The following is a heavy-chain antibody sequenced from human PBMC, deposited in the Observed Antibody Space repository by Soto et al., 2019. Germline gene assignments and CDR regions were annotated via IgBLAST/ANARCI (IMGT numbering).Heavy chain of an antibody. V-gene: IGHV4-31*03. CDR3: ARGETDYWFDS. CDR2: IYYRGNT. J-gene: IGHJ5*01. Sequence: QVQLQESGPGLLKPSETLSLTCSVSGGFISSGGYYWSWIRQHPVKGLEWIGSIYYRGNTYYNPSLNSRGTXSAXTSKNQFSMKLNSVTAADAAVYYCARGETDYWFDSWGQGTLVTVSS. CDR1: GGFISSGGYY.